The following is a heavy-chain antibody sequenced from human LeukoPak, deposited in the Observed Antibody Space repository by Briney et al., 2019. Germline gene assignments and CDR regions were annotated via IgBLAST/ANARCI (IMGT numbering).Heavy chain of an antibody. J-gene: IGHJ4*02. Sequence: GASVKVSCKASGYTFTSYGISWVRQAPGQGLEWMGGIIPIFGTANYAQKFQGRVTITADESTSTAYMELSSLRSEDTAVYYCARHRFGELLDYWGQGTLVTVSS. CDR2: IIPIFGTA. CDR3: ARHRFGELLDY. V-gene: IGHV1-69*13. CDR1: GYTFTSYG. D-gene: IGHD3-10*01.